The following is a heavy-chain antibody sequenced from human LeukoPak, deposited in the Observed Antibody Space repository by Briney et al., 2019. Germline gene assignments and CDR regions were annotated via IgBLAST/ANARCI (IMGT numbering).Heavy chain of an antibody. CDR2: IYYSGST. V-gene: IGHV4-39*01. D-gene: IGHD2-2*02. CDR3: ARSVVVPAAIGRYYFDY. CDR1: GGSISSSSYY. Sequence: SETLSLTCTVSGGSISSSSYYWGWIRQPPGKGLEWIGSIYYSGSTYYNPSLKSRVTISVDTSKNQFSLKLSSVTAADTAVYYCARSVVVPAAIGRYYFDYWGQGTLVTVSS. J-gene: IGHJ4*02.